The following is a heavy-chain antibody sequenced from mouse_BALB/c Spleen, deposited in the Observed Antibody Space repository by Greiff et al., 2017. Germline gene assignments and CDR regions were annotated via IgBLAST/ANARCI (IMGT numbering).Heavy chain of an antibody. J-gene: IGHJ3*01. V-gene: IGHV1-67*01. CDR2: ISTYYGNT. D-gene: IGHD3-2*01. CDR3: ARDSSGYRFAY. Sequence: VQLQESGPELVRPGVSVKISCKGSGYTFTDYAMHWVKQSHAKSLEWIGVISTYYGNTNYNQKFKGKATMTVDKSSSTAYMELARLTSEDSAIYYCARDSSGYRFAYWGQGTLVTVSA. CDR1: GYTFTDYA.